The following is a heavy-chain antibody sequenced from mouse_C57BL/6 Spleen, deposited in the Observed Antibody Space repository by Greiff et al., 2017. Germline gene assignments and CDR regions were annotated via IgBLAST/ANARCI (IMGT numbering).Heavy chain of an antibody. CDR1: GYTFTDYE. CDR2: IDPETGGT. CDR3: TRNYPYFDY. J-gene: IGHJ2*01. Sequence: HVQLQQSGAELVRPGASVTLSCKASGYTFTDYEMHWVKQTPVHGLEWIGAIDPETGGTAYNQKFKGKAILTADKSSSTAYMELRSLTSEDSAVYYCTRNYPYFDYWSQGTTLTVSS. D-gene: IGHD1-1*02. V-gene: IGHV1-15*01.